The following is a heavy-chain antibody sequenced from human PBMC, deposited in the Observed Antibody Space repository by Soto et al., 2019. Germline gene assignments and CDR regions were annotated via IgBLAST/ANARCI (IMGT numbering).Heavy chain of an antibody. CDR3: AKDRVGGTFYSPLAF. J-gene: IGHJ4*02. CDR2: ITYDGNFQ. Sequence: PGGSLRLSCPASGFTFDNYGMHWVRQAPGKGLEWVAVITYDGNFQYYADSVKGRFTISRDNSKNTLSLHLNTLTPEDTAVYHCAKDRVGGTFYSPLAFWGQGTLVTVSS. D-gene: IGHD1-7*01. CDR1: GFTFDNYG. V-gene: IGHV3-30*18.